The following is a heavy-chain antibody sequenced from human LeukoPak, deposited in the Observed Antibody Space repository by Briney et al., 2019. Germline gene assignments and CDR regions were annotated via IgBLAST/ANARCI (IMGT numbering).Heavy chain of an antibody. Sequence: GGSLRLSCAASGFTFSAYAMTWVRQAPGKGLEWVSAVGGSGAGTYYADSVKGRFTISRDNSKNTLNLQMNSLRAEDTAVYYCAKNGVDSYGTGHFDCWGQGALVTVSS. J-gene: IGHJ4*02. V-gene: IGHV3-23*01. CDR1: GFTFSAYA. CDR2: VGGSGAGT. D-gene: IGHD5-18*01. CDR3: AKNGVDSYGTGHFDC.